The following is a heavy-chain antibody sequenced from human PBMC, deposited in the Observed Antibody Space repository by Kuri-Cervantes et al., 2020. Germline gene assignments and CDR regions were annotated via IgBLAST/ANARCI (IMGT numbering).Heavy chain of an antibody. CDR1: GFTVSSNY. J-gene: IGHJ6*02. Sequence: GESLKISCAASGFTVSSNYMSWVRQAPGKGLEWVSVIYSGGSTYYADSVKGRFTISRDNSKNTLYLQMNSLRAEDTAVYYCARDPEIAAAGTGWYYYGMDVWGQGTTVTVSS. D-gene: IGHD6-13*01. CDR3: ARDPEIAAAGTGWYYYGMDV. CDR2: IYSGGST. V-gene: IGHV3-53*01.